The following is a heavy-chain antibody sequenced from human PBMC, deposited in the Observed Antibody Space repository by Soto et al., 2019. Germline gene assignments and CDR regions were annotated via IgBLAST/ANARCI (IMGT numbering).Heavy chain of an antibody. CDR3: ARISLGPAPTDAFDI. J-gene: IGHJ3*02. V-gene: IGHV1-18*01. CDR2: LSTYREDR. CDR1: GYTFTKFG. D-gene: IGHD1-26*01. Sequence: QVQLVQSGAEVKKPGASVKVSCKASGYTFTKFGISWVRQAPGQGLEWLGWLSTYREDRNYAQRVQDRVSMTTDTSTSTAYMELRTLISDETAVYYCARISLGPAPTDAFDIWGQGTMVTVSS.